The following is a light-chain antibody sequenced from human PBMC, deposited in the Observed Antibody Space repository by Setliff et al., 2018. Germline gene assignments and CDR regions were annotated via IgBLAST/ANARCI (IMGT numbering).Light chain of an antibody. Sequence: QSALTQPASVSGSPGQSITISCTGSSSDLGDNNFVSWYQQHPGKAPKLLFYAVNKRPSGVSNRFSASKSANTASLTISGLQAEDEADYYCNSYTTSNTYVFGTETKVTVL. CDR3: NSYTTSNTYV. J-gene: IGLJ1*01. CDR2: AVN. V-gene: IGLV2-14*01. CDR1: SSDLGDNNF.